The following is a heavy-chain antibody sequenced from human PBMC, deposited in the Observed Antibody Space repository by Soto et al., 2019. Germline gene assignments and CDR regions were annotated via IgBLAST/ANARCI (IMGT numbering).Heavy chain of an antibody. J-gene: IGHJ4*02. Sequence: VPLVESGGGLVKPGGSLRLSCAASGFTFSHYTMDWVRQAPGKGLEWVSCISDNSNYIYYADSVKGRFTISRDNAKNSLFLHMNSLRAEDTAVYYCVRDWGIDWGQGTLVTVSS. V-gene: IGHV3-21*01. D-gene: IGHD7-27*01. CDR1: GFTFSHYT. CDR2: ISDNSNYI. CDR3: VRDWGID.